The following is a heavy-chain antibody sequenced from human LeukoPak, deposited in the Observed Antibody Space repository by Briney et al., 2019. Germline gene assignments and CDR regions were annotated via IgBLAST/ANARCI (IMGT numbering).Heavy chain of an antibody. CDR2: AGWAGGTT. V-gene: IGHV3-43*01. CDR1: GFNFDRYT. CDR3: AKELDTMFFDY. J-gene: IGHJ4*02. D-gene: IGHD3-10*02. Sequence: GGSLRLSCATSGFNFDRYTIHWVREAPGKGLEWVSLAGWAGGTTFYSDSVRGRFTISRDSGRKSVYLQMNSLTTDDTAFYFCAKELDTMFFDYWGQGALVTVSS.